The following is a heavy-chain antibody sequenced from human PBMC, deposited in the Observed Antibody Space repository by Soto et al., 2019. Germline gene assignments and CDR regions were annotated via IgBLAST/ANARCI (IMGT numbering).Heavy chain of an antibody. V-gene: IGHV1-69*13. J-gene: IGHJ4*02. CDR2: IIPIFNTA. Sequence: ASVKVSCKTSGGTFSSYAISWVRQAPGQGLEWVGGIIPIFNTANYAQKFQGRVTITADESTSTAYMELSSLRSEDTAVYYCAKAPGDPIYHFDYWGQGTLVTVSS. D-gene: IGHD2-2*02. CDR3: AKAPGDPIYHFDY. CDR1: GGTFSSYA.